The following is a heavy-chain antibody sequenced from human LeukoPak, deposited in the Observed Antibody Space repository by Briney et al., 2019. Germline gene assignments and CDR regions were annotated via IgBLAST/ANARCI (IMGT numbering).Heavy chain of an antibody. V-gene: IGHV4-4*07. CDR2: IYTSGST. J-gene: IGHJ5*02. CDR1: GGSISSYY. Sequence: PSETLSLTCTVSGGSISSYYWSWIRQPAGKGLEWIGRIYTSGSTNYNPSLKSRVTMSVDTSKNQFSLKLSSVTAADTAVYYCASEVVVTATYWFDPWGQGTLVTVSS. D-gene: IGHD2-21*02. CDR3: ASEVVVTATYWFDP.